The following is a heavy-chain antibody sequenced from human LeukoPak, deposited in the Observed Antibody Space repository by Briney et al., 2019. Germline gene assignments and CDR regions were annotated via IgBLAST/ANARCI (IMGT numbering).Heavy chain of an antibody. Sequence: TGGSLRLSCATSQFSFNNYAMSWVRQAPGKGLEWVAALRGTDGATWYADSVAGRFIISRDFFKNSLYLQMNNVRVEDTAVYYCARDKNTVGQWLVRPPFQDYWGRGTLVTVSS. CDR1: QFSFNNYA. CDR2: LRGTDGAT. V-gene: IGHV3-23*01. D-gene: IGHD6-19*01. J-gene: IGHJ4*02. CDR3: ARDKNTVGQWLVRPPFQDY.